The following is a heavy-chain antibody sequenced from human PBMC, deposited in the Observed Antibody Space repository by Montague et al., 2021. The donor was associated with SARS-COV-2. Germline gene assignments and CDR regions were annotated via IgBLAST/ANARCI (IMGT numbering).Heavy chain of an antibody. V-gene: IGHV4-61*02. Sequence: TLSLTCTVSGASVSTGHYYWSRIRQPAGKGLEWIGRVYPSGNTNYNPSLKSRVSISVDTSKNQISLKLSSVTAADTAVYYCARVRGAALYFGEVGYYGMVVWGQGTTVTVSS. CDR2: VYPSGNT. CDR3: ARVRGAALYFGEVGYYGMVV. D-gene: IGHD3-10*01. CDR1: GASVSTGHYY. J-gene: IGHJ6*02.